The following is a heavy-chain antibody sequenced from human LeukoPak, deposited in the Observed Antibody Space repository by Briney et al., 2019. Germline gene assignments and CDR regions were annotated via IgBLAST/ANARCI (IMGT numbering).Heavy chain of an antibody. CDR3: ARDPADYYDSRGGFDY. CDR2: INPSGGST. V-gene: IGHV1-46*01. J-gene: IGHJ4*02. Sequence: ASVKVSCQASGYPFTSYYMHWVRPAPGQGLEWMGIINPSGGSTSYAQKFQGRVTMTRDTSTSTVYMELSSLRSEDTAVYYCARDPADYYDSRGGFDYWGQGTLVTVSS. D-gene: IGHD3-22*01. CDR1: GYPFTSYY.